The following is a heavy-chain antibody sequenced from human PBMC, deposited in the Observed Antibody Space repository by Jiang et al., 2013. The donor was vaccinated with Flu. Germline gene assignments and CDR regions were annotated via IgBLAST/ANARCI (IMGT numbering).Heavy chain of an antibody. Sequence: QTLSLTCAISGDSVSSNSAAWNWIRQSPSRGLEWLGRTFYRSKWYNDYGVSVKSRITINPDTSKNQFSLHLSSVTPEDTAVYYCARDDSSSGYYLDYWGQGTLVTVSS. J-gene: IGHJ4*02. D-gene: IGHD6-6*01. CDR3: ARDDSSSGYYLDY. V-gene: IGHV6-1*01. CDR1: GDSVSSNSAA. CDR2: TFYRSKWYN.